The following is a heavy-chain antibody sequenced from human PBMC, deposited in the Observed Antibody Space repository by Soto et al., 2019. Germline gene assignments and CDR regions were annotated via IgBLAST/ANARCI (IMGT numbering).Heavy chain of an antibody. D-gene: IGHD1-7*01. CDR1: GVTFSNAW. Sequence: GGSLRLSCAASGVTFSNAWMSWVRQAPRKGLEWVGRIKSKTDGGTTDYAAPVKGRFTISRDDAKNTLYLQMNSLKTEDTAVYYCTTVSYSWNYAFDYWGQGTLVTVSS. CDR3: TTVSYSWNYAFDY. CDR2: IKSKTDGGTT. J-gene: IGHJ4*02. V-gene: IGHV3-15*01.